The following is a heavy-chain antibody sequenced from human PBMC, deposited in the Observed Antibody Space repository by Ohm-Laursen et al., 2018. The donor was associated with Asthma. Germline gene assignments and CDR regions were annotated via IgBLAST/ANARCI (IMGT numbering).Heavy chain of an antibody. V-gene: IGHV4-34*01. D-gene: IGHD5-12*01. CDR3: ARGSIVATIFY. J-gene: IGHJ4*02. CDR1: GGPFSAFY. Sequence: SDTLSLTCVVDGGPFSAFYWNWIRQPPGKGLEWIGEFSHSGGTKYNPSLKSRVAISVDTSKNQFSLKLSSVTAADTAVYYCARGSIVATIFYWGQGNLVTVSS. CDR2: FSHSGGT.